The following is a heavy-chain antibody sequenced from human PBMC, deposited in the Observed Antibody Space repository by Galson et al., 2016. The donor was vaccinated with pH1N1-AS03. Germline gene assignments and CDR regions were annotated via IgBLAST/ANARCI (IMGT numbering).Heavy chain of an antibody. CDR2: IWYDGSKK. CDR1: GFTFSSYG. D-gene: IGHD5-12*01. V-gene: IGHV3-33*01. Sequence: SLRLSCAASGFTFSSYGMHWVRQAPGKGLEWVALIWYDGSKKDYADFVEGRFTISRDNSENRVYLQVNRLRAEDTAVYYCVRAGISTGYSFDIWGQGTMVTVSS. CDR3: VRAGISTGYSFDI. J-gene: IGHJ3*02.